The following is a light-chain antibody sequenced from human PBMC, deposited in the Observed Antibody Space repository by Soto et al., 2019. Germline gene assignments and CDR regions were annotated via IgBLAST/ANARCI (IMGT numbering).Light chain of an antibody. J-gene: IGLJ1*01. V-gene: IGLV2-11*01. CDR3: CSYTRTSNHYF. CDR2: EVR. CDR1: TNDVGNYNY. Sequence: QSALTQPRSVSGSPGQSVTISCTGTTNDVGNYNYVSWYQQRPGKAPKLMIYEVRYRPSGVSNRFSGSKSGNTASLTISGLQAEDEAVYYCCSYTRTSNHYFFGSGTKVTVL.